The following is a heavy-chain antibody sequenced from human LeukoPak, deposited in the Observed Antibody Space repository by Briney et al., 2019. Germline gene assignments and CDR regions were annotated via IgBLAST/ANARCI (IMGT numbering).Heavy chain of an antibody. CDR3: VRGHGYNLEDYFDN. D-gene: IGHD5-24*01. V-gene: IGHV3-43*01. CDR2: VAWDGGGT. Sequence: GGSLRLSCAVSGFNFDDYTMHWVRQAPGKGLEWVSLVAWDGGGTFFADSVKGRFTVSRDNSKNSLSLYMNSLTTEDTALYYCVRGHGYNLEDYFDNWGQGTLVTVSS. J-gene: IGHJ4*02. CDR1: GFNFDDYT.